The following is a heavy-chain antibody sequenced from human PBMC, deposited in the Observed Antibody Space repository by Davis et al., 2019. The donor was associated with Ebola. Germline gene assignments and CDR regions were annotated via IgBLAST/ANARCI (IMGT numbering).Heavy chain of an antibody. CDR2: IYYSGST. CDR3: ARLSSSEPPGDY. D-gene: IGHD6-6*01. J-gene: IGHJ4*02. Sequence: MPSETLSLTCTVSGGSVSSGSYYWSWIRQPPGKGLEWIGYIYYSGSTNYNPSLKSRVTISVDKSKNQFSLKLSSVTAADTAVYYCARLSSSEPPGDYWGQGTLVTVSS. V-gene: IGHV4-61*01. CDR1: GGSVSSGSYY.